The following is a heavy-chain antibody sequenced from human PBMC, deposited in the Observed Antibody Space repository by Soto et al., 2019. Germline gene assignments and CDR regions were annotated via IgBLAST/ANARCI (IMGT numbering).Heavy chain of an antibody. CDR2: ISGRNTFI. D-gene: IGHD3-3*01. J-gene: IGHJ6*01. Sequence: GGSLRLSCAASGFTFSDYYMSWIRQAPGKGLEWISYISGRNTFIEYADSVKGRFTISRDNAKNSLYLQLNSLTAEDTAVYYCAGDGGVIIRGDIGGGYGLDVWGQGSTVTVSS. CDR3: AGDGGVIIRGDIGGGYGLDV. V-gene: IGHV3-11*06. CDR1: GFTFSDYY.